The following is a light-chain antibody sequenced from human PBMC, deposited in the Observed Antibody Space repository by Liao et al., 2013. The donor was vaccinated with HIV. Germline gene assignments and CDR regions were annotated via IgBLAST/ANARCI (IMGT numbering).Light chain of an antibody. CDR2: QHD. CDR1: KLGHKY. Sequence: SYELTQPPSVSVSPGQTASIACSGDKLGHKYASWYQQKPGQSPVLVIYQHDKRPSGIPERFSGSKSGNTATLTISGTQPVDEAVYYCQAWDSDSYWVFGGGTQLTVL. J-gene: IGLJ3*02. CDR3: QAWDSDSYWV. V-gene: IGLV3-1*01.